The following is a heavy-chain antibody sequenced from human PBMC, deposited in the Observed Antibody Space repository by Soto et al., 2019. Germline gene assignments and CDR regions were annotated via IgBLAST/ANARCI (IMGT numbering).Heavy chain of an antibody. D-gene: IGHD6-19*01. CDR2: TYYRSKWYN. Sequence: SQTPSLTCALPRGSVSSNNAAWNWVRQSPSGGLEWLGRTYYRSKWYNDYAVSVKSRITINPDTSKNQFSLQLNSVTPEDTAVYYCARDQGSGWYLDAFDIWGQGTMVTVSS. CDR1: RGSVSSNNAA. J-gene: IGHJ3*02. V-gene: IGHV6-1*01. CDR3: ARDQGSGWYLDAFDI.